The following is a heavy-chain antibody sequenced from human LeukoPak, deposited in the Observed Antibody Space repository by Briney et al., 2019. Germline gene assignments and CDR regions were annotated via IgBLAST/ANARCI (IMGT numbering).Heavy chain of an antibody. CDR3: ARSLRVRGVPDYMDV. Sequence: GGSLRLSCAASGFTFSSYWMTWVRQAPGKGLEWVSVIHKNAITYYADTVKGRFTTSRDNSKNMLYLQMNSLRAEDTAVYYCARSLRVRGVPDYMDVWGKGTTVIISS. CDR2: IHKNAIT. CDR1: GFTFSSYW. V-gene: IGHV3-53*01. J-gene: IGHJ6*03. D-gene: IGHD3-10*02.